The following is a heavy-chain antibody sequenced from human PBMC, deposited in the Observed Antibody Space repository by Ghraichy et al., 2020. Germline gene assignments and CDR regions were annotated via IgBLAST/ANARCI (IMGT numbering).Heavy chain of an antibody. J-gene: IGHJ4*02. CDR1: GGSISSYY. Sequence: SETLSLTCTVSGGSISSYYWSWIRQPPGKGLEWIGYIYYSGSTNYNPSLKSRVTISVDTSKNQFPLKLSSVTAADTAVYYCARSSYSSSSFDYWGQGTLVAVSS. CDR2: IYYSGST. V-gene: IGHV4-59*01. D-gene: IGHD6-6*01. CDR3: ARSSYSSSSFDY.